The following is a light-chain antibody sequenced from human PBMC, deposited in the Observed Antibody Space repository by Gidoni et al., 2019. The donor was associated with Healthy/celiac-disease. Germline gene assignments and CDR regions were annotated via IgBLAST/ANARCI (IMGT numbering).Light chain of an antibody. CDR1: QSISSY. V-gene: IGKV1-39*01. Sequence: DIQITQSPSSLSASVGDRVTITCRASQSISSYLNLYHQKPGKAPQLLFYAASSLQSGVPSRFSGSGSATDFTPTISSRQPEDVATYYCQQRYSTPPVTFGQGTKLEIK. CDR3: QQRYSTPPVT. J-gene: IGKJ2*01. CDR2: AAS.